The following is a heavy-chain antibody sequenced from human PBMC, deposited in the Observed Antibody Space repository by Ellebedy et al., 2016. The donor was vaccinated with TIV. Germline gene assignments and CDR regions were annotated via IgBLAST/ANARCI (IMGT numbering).Heavy chain of an antibody. J-gene: IGHJ5*02. D-gene: IGHD4-23*01. CDR2: ISAYNGNT. Sequence: ASVKVSXXASGYTFTSYGISWVRQAPGQGLEWMGWISAYNGNTNYAQKLQGRVTMTTDTSTSTAYMELRSLRSDDTAVYYCARDRPTVVTPRDWFDPWGQGTLVTVSS. V-gene: IGHV1-18*01. CDR1: GYTFTSYG. CDR3: ARDRPTVVTPRDWFDP.